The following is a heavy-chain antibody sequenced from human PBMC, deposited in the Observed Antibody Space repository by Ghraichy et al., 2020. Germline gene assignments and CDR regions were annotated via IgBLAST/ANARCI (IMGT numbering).Heavy chain of an antibody. V-gene: IGHV3-30*18. J-gene: IGHJ4*02. CDR1: GFTFSNYG. D-gene: IGHD1-14*01. CDR3: AKFTTAETD. Sequence: GGSLRLSCAGSGFTFSNYGVHWVRQAPGKGLEWVAVISHDGNKKFYADAVRGRFTISRDNSKNTMYLEMNNVRSEDTGIYFCAKFTTAETDWGQGTLVTVSS. CDR2: ISHDGNKK.